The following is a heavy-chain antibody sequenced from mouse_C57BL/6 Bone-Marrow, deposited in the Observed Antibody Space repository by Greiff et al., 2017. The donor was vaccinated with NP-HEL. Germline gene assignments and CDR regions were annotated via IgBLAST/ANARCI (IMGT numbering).Heavy chain of an antibody. Sequence: QVQLQQSGAELVRPGTSVKVSCKASGYAFTNYLIEWVKQRPGQGLEWIGVINPGSGGTNYNEKFKGKATLTADKSSSNAYRQLSSLTSEDSAVYFCARGDGPCDYWGKGTTLTVSS. CDR1: GYAFTNYL. CDR3: ARGDGPCDY. D-gene: IGHD2-3*01. J-gene: IGHJ2*01. CDR2: INPGSGGT. V-gene: IGHV1-54*01.